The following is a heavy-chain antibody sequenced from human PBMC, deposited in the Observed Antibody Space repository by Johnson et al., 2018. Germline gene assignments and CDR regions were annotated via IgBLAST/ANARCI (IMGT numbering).Heavy chain of an antibody. CDR1: GFSVSSNY. CDR3: VRYVVVAGAVHYYHYMDV. V-gene: IGHV3-66*02. CDR2: IYRGDNT. Sequence: EVQLVESGGGLVQPGGSLRLSCAASGFSVSSNYMSWVRQAPGKGLEWVSGIYRGDNTYNADSVEGRFPISRDNSRNTVDLQMNSLRAEDTAVYYGVRYVVVAGAVHYYHYMDVWGKGTTVTVSS. J-gene: IGHJ6*03. D-gene: IGHD3-22*01.